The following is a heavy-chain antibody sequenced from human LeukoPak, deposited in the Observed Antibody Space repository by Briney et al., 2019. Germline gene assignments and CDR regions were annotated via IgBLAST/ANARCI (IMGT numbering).Heavy chain of an antibody. V-gene: IGHV3-30*02. CDR3: ARQSVTGDPDAFDI. CDR1: GFTFSSYG. CDR2: IRYDGSNK. Sequence: GGSLRLSCAASGFTFSSYGMHWVRQAPGKGLEGVAFIRYDGSNKYYADSVKGRFTISRDNVKSSLYLQMNSLRAEDTAVYYCARQSVTGDPDAFDIWGQGTMVTVSS. J-gene: IGHJ3*02. D-gene: IGHD7-27*01.